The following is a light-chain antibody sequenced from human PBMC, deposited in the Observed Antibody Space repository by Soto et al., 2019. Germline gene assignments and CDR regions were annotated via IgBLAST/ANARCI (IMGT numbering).Light chain of an antibody. CDR3: QQYNSYSGT. CDR1: QTLSSW. J-gene: IGKJ1*01. V-gene: IGKV1-5*03. Sequence: DIQMTQSPSTLSASVGDRVTITCRASQTLSSWLAWYQQNPGKAPKLLIYKASSLQSGVPSRFSGSGSGTEFTLTISSLQPDDFATYYCQQYNSYSGTFGQGTKVDI. CDR2: KAS.